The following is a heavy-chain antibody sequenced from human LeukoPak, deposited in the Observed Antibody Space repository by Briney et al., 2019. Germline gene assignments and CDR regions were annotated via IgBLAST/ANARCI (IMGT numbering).Heavy chain of an antibody. CDR1: GFTFSSYA. J-gene: IGHJ4*02. CDR3: ASAGTGDYGDYEFYFDY. V-gene: IGHV3-30*04. D-gene: IGHD4-17*01. CDR2: ISYDGSNK. Sequence: VGSLRLSCAASGFTFSSYAMHWVRQAPGKGLEWVAVISYDGSNKYYAASVKGRFTISRDNSKSTLYLQMNSLRAEDTAVYYCASAGTGDYGDYEFYFDYWGQGTLVTVSS.